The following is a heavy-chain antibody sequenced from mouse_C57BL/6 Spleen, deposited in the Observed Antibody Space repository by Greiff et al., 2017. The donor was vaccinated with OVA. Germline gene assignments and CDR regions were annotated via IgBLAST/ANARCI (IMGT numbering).Heavy chain of an antibody. V-gene: IGHV1-61*01. D-gene: IGHD2-4*01. CDR2: IYPSDSET. CDR1: GYTFTSYW. CDR3: ARGDYVSYWYFDV. Sequence: QVQLQQPGAELVRPGSSVKLSCKASGYTFTSYWMDWVKQRPGPGLEWIGNIYPSDSETHYNQKFKDKATLTVDKSSSTAYMQLSSLTSEDSAVYYCARGDYVSYWYFDVWGTGTTVTGSS. J-gene: IGHJ1*03.